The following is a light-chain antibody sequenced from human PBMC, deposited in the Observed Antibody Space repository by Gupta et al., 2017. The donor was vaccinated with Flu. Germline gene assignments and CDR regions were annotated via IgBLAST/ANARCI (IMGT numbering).Light chain of an antibody. J-gene: IGLJ1*01. CDR3: QSYDSSLSGLV. Sequence: QSVLTQPPSVSGAPGQRVTISCTGSSSNIGAGYDVHWYQQLPGTAPKLLIYGNSNRPSGVPDRFSGSKSDTSASLAITGLQAEDEADYYCQSYDSSLSGLVFGTGTKVTAL. CDR2: GNS. CDR1: SSNIGAGYD. V-gene: IGLV1-40*01.